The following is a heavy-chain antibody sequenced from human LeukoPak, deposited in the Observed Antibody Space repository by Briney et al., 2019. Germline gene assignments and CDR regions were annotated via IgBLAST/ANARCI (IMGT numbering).Heavy chain of an antibody. CDR3: ARNGLGLHY. CDR2: ISTSGRHT. D-gene: IGHD3-16*01. CDR1: GFTFINYD. Sequence: GGSLRLSCAASGFTFINYDFVWVRQAPGKGLEWVSYISTSGRHTQHSDSVRGRFTISRDNGGNTLFLQMSSLRADDTAVYYCARNGLGLHYWGQGTLVTVSS. J-gene: IGHJ4*02. V-gene: IGHV3-48*03.